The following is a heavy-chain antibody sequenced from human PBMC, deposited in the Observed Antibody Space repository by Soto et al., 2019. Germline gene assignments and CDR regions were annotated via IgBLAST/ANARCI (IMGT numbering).Heavy chain of an antibody. V-gene: IGHV4-59*02. J-gene: IGHJ5*02. CDR2: LCYSGNT. CDR1: RYPVTSHC. CDR3: AREMGTWLLNAVLDP. D-gene: IGHD3-9*01. Sequence: ETLSLTCTVSRYPVTSHCWRWMPQPPGRGLQWIGHLCYSGNTNYNPSLKSRVTISGDTSKNQFSLNLSSVTAADTAVYYCAREMGTWLLNAVLDPWGLGTLVTVSS.